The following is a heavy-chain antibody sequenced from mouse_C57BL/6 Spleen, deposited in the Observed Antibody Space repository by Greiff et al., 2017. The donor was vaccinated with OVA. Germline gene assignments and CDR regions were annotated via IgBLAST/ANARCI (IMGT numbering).Heavy chain of an antibody. J-gene: IGHJ2*01. V-gene: IGHV1-55*01. Sequence: VQLQQPGAELVKPGASVKTSCKASGYTFTSYWITWVKQRPGQGLEWIGDIYPGSGSTNYNEKFKSKATLTVDTSSSTAYMQLSSLTSEDSAVYYCARTTVDGPYFDYWGQGTTLTVSS. D-gene: IGHD1-1*01. CDR2: IYPGSGST. CDR3: ARTTVDGPYFDY. CDR1: GYTFTSYW.